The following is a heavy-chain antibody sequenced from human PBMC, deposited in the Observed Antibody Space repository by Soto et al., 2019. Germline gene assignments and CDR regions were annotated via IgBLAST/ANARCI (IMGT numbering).Heavy chain of an antibody. CDR2: IVVGSGNT. CDR3: AARSCSDYSMDV. D-gene: IGHD2-15*01. Sequence: SVKVSCKASGFTFSSSAPQWVRQARGQRLEWIGWIVVGSGNTNYAQKFQEGVTITRDMSTSTAYMELNSLRSDYTGVYYCAARSCSDYSMDVWGKGTTVTVSS. V-gene: IGHV1-58*01. CDR1: GFTFSSSA. J-gene: IGHJ6*03.